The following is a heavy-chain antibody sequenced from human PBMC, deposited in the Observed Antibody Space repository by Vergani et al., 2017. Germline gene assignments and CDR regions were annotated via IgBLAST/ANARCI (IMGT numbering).Heavy chain of an antibody. D-gene: IGHD3-9*01. CDR1: GYSFTAYY. J-gene: IGHJ4*02. Sequence: QVQLVQSGAEVGKPGASVKISCKAYGYSFTAYYIHWVRQAPEQGLEWVGVISPDGFSTFYAQKFQGRVTVTRDTYTSTVYMELTSLRSDATAVYYCAREPPLTGFFDYWGQGTLVAVSS. V-gene: IGHV1-46*03. CDR2: ISPDGFST. CDR3: AREPPLTGFFDY.